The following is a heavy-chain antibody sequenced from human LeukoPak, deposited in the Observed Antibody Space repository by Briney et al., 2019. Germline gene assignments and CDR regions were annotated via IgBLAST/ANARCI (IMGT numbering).Heavy chain of an antibody. CDR2: INTDGTVT. Sequence: GWALRLSCAASGFTFSKYWMLWVRQAPGKGLESVSRINTDGTVTTYADSVKGRFTDSRDNADNTMFLQMNSVRDEDTAVYYCATKQWLAPPPDSWGQGTPVTVSS. D-gene: IGHD6-19*01. CDR3: ATKQWLAPPPDS. V-gene: IGHV3-74*01. CDR1: GFTFSKYW. J-gene: IGHJ4*02.